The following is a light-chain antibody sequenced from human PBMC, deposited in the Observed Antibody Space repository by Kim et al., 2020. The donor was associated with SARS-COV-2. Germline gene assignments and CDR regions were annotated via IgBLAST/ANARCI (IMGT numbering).Light chain of an antibody. CDR1: QGISDY. CDR2: GGS. CDR3: QKYNSAPWT. V-gene: IGKV1-27*01. Sequence: ASVGDRVTITCRASQGISDYLVWYQQKPGRVPKLLIYGGSTLQSGVSPRFSGSGGGTDFTLTISSLQPEDVGTYYCQKYNSAPWTFGQGTKVDIK. J-gene: IGKJ1*01.